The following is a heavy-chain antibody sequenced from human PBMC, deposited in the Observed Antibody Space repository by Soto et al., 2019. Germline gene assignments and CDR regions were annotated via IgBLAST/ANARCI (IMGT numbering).Heavy chain of an antibody. J-gene: IGHJ2*01. D-gene: IGHD6-19*01. CDR2: ISGDSNYI. CDR1: GFTFSSCS. CDR3: ARVPYGSGSAWYFDL. V-gene: IGHV3-21*01. Sequence: EVQLVESGGGLVKPGGSLRLSCAASGFTFSSCSMNWVRQAPGKGLEWVSSISGDSNYIYDADSVKGRFTISRDNAKNSLYLYINSLSAGDTAVYYCARVPYGSGSAWYFDLWGRGTLVTVSS.